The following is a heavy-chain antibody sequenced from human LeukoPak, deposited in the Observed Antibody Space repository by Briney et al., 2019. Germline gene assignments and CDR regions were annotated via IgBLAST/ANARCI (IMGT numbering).Heavy chain of an antibody. CDR3: TSELGIVGGRRNDC. CDR1: GFTFSSYE. J-gene: IGHJ4*02. V-gene: IGHV3-21*01. Sequence: PGGSLRLSCAASGFTFSSYEMNWVRQAPGKGLEWVASISSSSDFMAYADSVRGRFAISRDNARNSLYLQMNSLRADDTGLYYCTSELGIVGGRRNDCWGQGTLVTVSS. D-gene: IGHD1-26*01. CDR2: ISSSSDFM.